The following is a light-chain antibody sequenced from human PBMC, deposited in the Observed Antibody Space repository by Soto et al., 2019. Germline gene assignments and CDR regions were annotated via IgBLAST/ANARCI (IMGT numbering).Light chain of an antibody. CDR3: QQLNYYPLT. Sequence: DIQLTQSPSFLSASVGDRVIITCRANQDIASYLAWYQQKPGKAPKLLIYDASTLQSGVPSKFSGSGSGTEFTLTISSLQPEDFATYYCQQLNYYPLTFGQGTKLEIK. V-gene: IGKV1-9*01. J-gene: IGKJ1*01. CDR2: DAS. CDR1: QDIASY.